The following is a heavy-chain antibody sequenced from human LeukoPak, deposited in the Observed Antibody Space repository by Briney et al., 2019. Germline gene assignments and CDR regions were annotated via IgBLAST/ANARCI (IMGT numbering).Heavy chain of an antibody. CDR2: ISAYNGNT. V-gene: IGHV1-18*01. CDR1: GYAFTSYG. CDR3: ARDALAYCGGDCYSNY. D-gene: IGHD2-21*02. J-gene: IGHJ4*02. Sequence: ASVKVSCKASGYAFTSYGISWVRQAPGQGLEWMGWISAYNGNTNYAQKLQGRVTMTTDTSTSTAYMELRSLRSDDTAVYYCARDALAYCGGDCYSNYWGQGTLVTVSS.